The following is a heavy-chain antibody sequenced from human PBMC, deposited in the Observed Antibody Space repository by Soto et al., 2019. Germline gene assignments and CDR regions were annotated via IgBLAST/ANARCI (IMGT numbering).Heavy chain of an antibody. Sequence: SETLSLTCTVSGGSITDYSWVWIRQPAGKGLEWIGYISSSGNTNYNPSLKSRVSISVDTSKNQFSLNLTSVTAADTAVYYCARAPMVLTRSYFDSWGQGTPVTVSS. CDR1: GGSITDYS. J-gene: IGHJ4*02. V-gene: IGHV4-59*01. CDR2: ISSSGNT. CDR3: ARAPMVLTRSYFDS. D-gene: IGHD3-22*01.